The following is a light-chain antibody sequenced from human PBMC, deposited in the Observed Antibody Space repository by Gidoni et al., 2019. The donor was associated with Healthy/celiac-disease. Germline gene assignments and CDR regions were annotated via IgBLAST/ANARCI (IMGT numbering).Light chain of an antibody. CDR3: QQYNSYPWT. V-gene: IGKV1-5*03. CDR2: KAS. Sequence: DIQMTQSPSTLSASVGDRVTITCRASQSISSWLAWYQQKPGKAPKLRIYKASSLESGVPSRFSGSGSGTEFTLTISSLQPDDFATYYCQQYNSYPWTFGQXTKVEIK. J-gene: IGKJ1*01. CDR1: QSISSW.